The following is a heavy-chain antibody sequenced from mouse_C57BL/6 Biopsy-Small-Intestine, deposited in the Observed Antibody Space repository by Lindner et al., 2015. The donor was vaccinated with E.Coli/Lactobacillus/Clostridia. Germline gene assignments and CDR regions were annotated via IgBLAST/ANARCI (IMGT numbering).Heavy chain of an antibody. CDR1: GYSFTGYY. CDR3: ARREVYYFDY. V-gene: IGHV1-42*01. CDR2: VNPSTGTT. Sequence: VQLQESGPELVKSGASVKISCKTSGYSFTGYYMNWVKQSPEKSLEWIGEVNPSTGTTTFNQKFRAKATLTVDRSSSTAYIQFKSLTSEDSAVYYCARREVYYFDYWGQGTTLTVSS. J-gene: IGHJ2*01.